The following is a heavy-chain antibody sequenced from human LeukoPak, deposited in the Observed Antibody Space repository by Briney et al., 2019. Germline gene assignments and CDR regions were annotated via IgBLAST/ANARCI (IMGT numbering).Heavy chain of an antibody. D-gene: IGHD4-11*01. Sequence: GASVKVSCKASGYTFTSYGISWVRQAPGQGLEWMGWISAYNGNTNYAQKLQGRVTMTTDTSTSTAYMELRSLRSDDTAVYYCARVNPDPITVTTVTGFDYWGQGALVTVSS. V-gene: IGHV1-18*01. CDR3: ARVNPDPITVTTVTGFDY. CDR2: ISAYNGNT. CDR1: GYTFTSYG. J-gene: IGHJ4*02.